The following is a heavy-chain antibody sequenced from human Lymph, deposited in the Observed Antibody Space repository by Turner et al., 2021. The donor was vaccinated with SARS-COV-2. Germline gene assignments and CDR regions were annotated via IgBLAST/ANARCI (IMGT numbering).Heavy chain of an antibody. CDR1: GYTFTRYD. CDR3: ARAAQLTVWFDP. D-gene: IGHD3-9*01. Sequence: QVQLVQSGAEVKKPGASVKVSCIASGYTFTRYDINWVRQATGQGLEWMGWMDPNSGNTGYAQKFQGRVTMTRNTSISTAYMELSSLRSEDTAVYYWARAAQLTVWFDPWGQGTLVTVSS. CDR2: MDPNSGNT. V-gene: IGHV1-8*01. J-gene: IGHJ5*02.